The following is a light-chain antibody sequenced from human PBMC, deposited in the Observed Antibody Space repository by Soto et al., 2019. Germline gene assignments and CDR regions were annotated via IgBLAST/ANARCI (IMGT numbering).Light chain of an antibody. CDR2: DAS. J-gene: IGKJ3*01. Sequence: DIQMTQSPSTLSASVGDRVTITCRASQSISSWLAWYQQKPGKAPKLLIYDASSLESGVPSRFSGIGSGTEFTLTIGSLQLADFATDSYQHYNSFFGPGTKVDIK. CDR3: QHYNSF. V-gene: IGKV1-5*01. CDR1: QSISSW.